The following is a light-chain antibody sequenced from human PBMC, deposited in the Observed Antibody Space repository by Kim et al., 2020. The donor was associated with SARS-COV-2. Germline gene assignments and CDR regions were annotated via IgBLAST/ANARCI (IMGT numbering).Light chain of an antibody. Sequence: GQSITISCTGTSSDVGGYNYVSWYQHHPGKAPKLLISEVSQRPSGVPHRFSGSKSGNTASLTVSGLQGEDEADYYCSSYAGSNTFVFGTGTKVTVL. CDR1: SSDVGGYNY. V-gene: IGLV2-8*01. J-gene: IGLJ1*01. CDR3: SSYAGSNTFV. CDR2: EVS.